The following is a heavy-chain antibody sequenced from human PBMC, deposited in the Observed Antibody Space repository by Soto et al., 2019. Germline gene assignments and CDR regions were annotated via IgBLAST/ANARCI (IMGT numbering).Heavy chain of an antibody. J-gene: IGHJ4*02. V-gene: IGHV3-30*18. CDR3: AKDGVLVPAPSYFDY. CDR2: ISYDGSNK. Sequence: SLRLSCAASGFTFSSYGMHWVRQAPGKGLEWVAVISYDGSNKYYADSVKGRFTISRDNSKNTLYLQMNSLRAEDTAVYYCAKDGVLVPAPSYFDYWGQGTLVTVYS. CDR1: GFTFSSYG. D-gene: IGHD2-2*01.